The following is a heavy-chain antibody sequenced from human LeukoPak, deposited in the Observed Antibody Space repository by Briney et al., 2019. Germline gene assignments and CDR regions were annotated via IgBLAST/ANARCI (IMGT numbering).Heavy chain of an antibody. CDR2: IFYSGTT. CDR3: ARKRGGGFFDY. V-gene: IGHV4-31*03. Sequence: SETLSLTCTVSGGSISSGGYYWTWIRQHPGKGLEWIGYIFYSGTTYYNPSLKSRVTISVDTSENLFSLTLSSVTAADMAVYYCARKRGGGFFDYWGQGTLVTVSS. D-gene: IGHD2-15*01. CDR1: GGSISSGGYY. J-gene: IGHJ4*02.